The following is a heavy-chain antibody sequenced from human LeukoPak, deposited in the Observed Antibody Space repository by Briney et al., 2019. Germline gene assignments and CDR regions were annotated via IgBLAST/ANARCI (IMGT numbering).Heavy chain of an antibody. D-gene: IGHD3-10*01. Sequence: GGSLRLSCAASGFSISDYYMGWIRQGPGKGLEWLSYISGGSEYISYADSVKGRFTISRDNAKQSLSLQMNSLRAEDTAVYYCATGSQIREADYWGQGTLVTVSS. CDR3: ATGSQIREADY. CDR2: ISGGSEYI. CDR1: GFSISDYY. V-gene: IGHV3-11*01. J-gene: IGHJ4*02.